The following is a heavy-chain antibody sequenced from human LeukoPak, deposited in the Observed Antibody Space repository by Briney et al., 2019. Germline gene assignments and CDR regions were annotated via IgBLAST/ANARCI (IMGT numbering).Heavy chain of an antibody. CDR3: AKDGGLWVSAHWGDS. V-gene: IGHV3-23*01. CDR1: GFTFSSYT. D-gene: IGHD7-27*01. Sequence: GGSLRLSCSASGFTFSSYTMSWVRQAPGKGLEWVSTITTSEGNTYYADSGKGRFTVFRDNSKNTLFLQMNSLRAEDTAVYYCAKDGGLWVSAHWGDSWGRGTLVTVSS. CDR2: ITTSEGNT. J-gene: IGHJ4*02.